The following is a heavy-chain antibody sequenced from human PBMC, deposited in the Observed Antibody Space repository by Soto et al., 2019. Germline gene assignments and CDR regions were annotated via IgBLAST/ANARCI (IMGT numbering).Heavy chain of an antibody. J-gene: IGHJ4*02. D-gene: IGHD1-26*01. CDR1: GFTFTKAY. Sequence: EVQLVESGGGLVEPGGSIRLSCVASGFTFTKAYMTWVRQAPGKGLEWVGRIKGSHAGGTTDYATSVKGRFTISRDDSKNSLYLQMNRLKTEDTSVYYCATEGGYPGRNFYGAYWGQGTLVTVSS. CDR2: IKGSHAGGTT. V-gene: IGHV3-15*01. CDR3: ATEGGYPGRNFYGAY.